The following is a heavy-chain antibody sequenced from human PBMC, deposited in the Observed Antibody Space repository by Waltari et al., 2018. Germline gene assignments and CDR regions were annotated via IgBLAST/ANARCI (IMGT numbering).Heavy chain of an antibody. J-gene: IGHJ4*02. CDR3: ARTTAAGSGGDYYFDY. V-gene: IGHV4-4*07. CDR1: GGSISGYY. Sequence: QVQLQESGPGLMKPSATLSLTCTVSGGSISGYYWGWVRQPAGKGLEWIGRIYISGSTNYNPSLKSRVTMSVDTFKNQFSLKVSSVTAADTAVYYCARTTAAGSGGDYYFDYWGLGTLVTVSS. CDR2: IYISGST. D-gene: IGHD6-13*01.